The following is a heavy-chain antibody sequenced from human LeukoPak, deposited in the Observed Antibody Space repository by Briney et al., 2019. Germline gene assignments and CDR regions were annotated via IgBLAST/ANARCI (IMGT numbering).Heavy chain of an antibody. D-gene: IGHD6-19*01. Sequence: PGGSLRLSCAASGFTFSSYWMTWVRQAPGKGLEWVANIGEDGSEKYYVDSVKGRFTISRDNSKNTLYLQMNSLRAEDTAVYYCAKDFLDLAVAGTGPDFDPWGQGTLVTVSS. CDR1: GFTFSSYW. V-gene: IGHV3-7*03. J-gene: IGHJ5*02. CDR2: IGEDGSEK. CDR3: AKDFLDLAVAGTGPDFDP.